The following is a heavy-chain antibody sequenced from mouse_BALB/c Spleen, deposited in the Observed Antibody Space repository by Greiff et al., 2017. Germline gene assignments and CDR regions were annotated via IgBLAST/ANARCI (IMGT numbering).Heavy chain of an antibody. V-gene: IGHV6-6*02. D-gene: IGHD3-1*01. J-gene: IGHJ4*01. CDR2: IRLKSNNYAT. Sequence: EVKVEESGGGLVQPGGSMKLSCVASGFTFSNYWMNWVRQSPEKGLEWVAEIRLKSNNYATHYAESVKGRFTISRDDSKSSVYLQMNNLRAEDTCIYYCTSGTARATCAMDYWGQGTSVTVSS. CDR1: GFTFSNYW. CDR3: TSGTARATCAMDY.